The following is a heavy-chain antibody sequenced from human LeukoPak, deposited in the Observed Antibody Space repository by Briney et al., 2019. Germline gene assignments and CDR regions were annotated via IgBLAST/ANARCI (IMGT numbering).Heavy chain of an antibody. CDR1: GYTFTSYG. J-gene: IGHJ4*02. CDR3: GRDVMITFGGVIVIRYFDY. D-gene: IGHD3-16*02. CDR2: ISAYNGNT. V-gene: IGHV1-18*01. Sequence: ASVKVSCKASGYTFTSYGISWVRQAPGQGLEWMGWISAYNGNTNYAQKLQGRATMTTDTSTSTAYMELRSLRSDDTAVYYCGRDVMITFGGVIVIRYFDYWGQGTLVTVSS.